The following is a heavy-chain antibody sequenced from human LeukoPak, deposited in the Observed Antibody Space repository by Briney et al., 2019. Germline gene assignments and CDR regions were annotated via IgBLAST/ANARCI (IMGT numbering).Heavy chain of an antibody. CDR1: GFTFSDYW. CDR3: ASGRAWVDY. D-gene: IGHD3-16*01. CDR2: IKEEGSEK. Sequence: PGGSLRLSCAASGFTFSDYWMSWVRQAPGKGLEWVANIKEEGSEKYYVDSVKGRFTISRDNAKNSLYLQMNSLRAEDTAVYYCASGRAWVDYWGQGTLVTVSS. V-gene: IGHV3-7*01. J-gene: IGHJ4*02.